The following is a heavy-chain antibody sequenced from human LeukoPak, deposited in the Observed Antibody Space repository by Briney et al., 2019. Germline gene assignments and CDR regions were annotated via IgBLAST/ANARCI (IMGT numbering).Heavy chain of an antibody. D-gene: IGHD6-19*01. J-gene: IGHJ4*02. CDR2: IYYTGST. V-gene: IGHV4-39*01. CDR1: GGSISSSSYY. CDR3: ARLAGDYFDY. Sequence: PSETLSLTCTVSGGSISSSSYYWGWIRQPPGKGVEFIGNIYYTGSTYYNPSLKSRVTISVDTSKSQISLWLSSVTAADTAVYYCARLAGDYFDYWGQGTLVTVSS.